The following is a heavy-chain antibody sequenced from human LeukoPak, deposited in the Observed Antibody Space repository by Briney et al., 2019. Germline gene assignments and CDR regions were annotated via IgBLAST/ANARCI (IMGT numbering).Heavy chain of an antibody. V-gene: IGHV1-18*01. CDR3: ARGYSSSWPDDY. D-gene: IGHD6-13*01. J-gene: IGHJ4*02. CDR1: GYTFTSYG. CDR2: ISAYNGNR. Sequence: ASVKVCCKASGYTFTSYGISWVRHAPGQGLEWMGWISAYNGNRKYEQKLQGRVTLTTDTSTSTAYMEVRSLRSDDTAVYYCARGYSSSWPDDYWGQGTLVTVSS.